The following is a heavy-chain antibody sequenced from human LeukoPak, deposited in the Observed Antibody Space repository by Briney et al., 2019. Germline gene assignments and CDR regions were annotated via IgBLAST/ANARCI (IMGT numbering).Heavy chain of an antibody. D-gene: IGHD2-2*02. Sequence: GGSLRLSCAASGFTFSSYGMHWVRQAPGKGLEWVAFIRYDGSNKYYADSVKGRFTISRDNSKNTLYLQMNSLRAEDTAVYYCAKGGNCSSTSCYIGDAFDIWGQGTMVTVSS. CDR2: IRYDGSNK. CDR3: AKGGNCSSTSCYIGDAFDI. J-gene: IGHJ3*02. CDR1: GFTFSSYG. V-gene: IGHV3-30*02.